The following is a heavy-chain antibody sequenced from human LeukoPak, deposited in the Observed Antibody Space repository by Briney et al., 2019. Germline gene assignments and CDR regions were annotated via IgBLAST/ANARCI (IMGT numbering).Heavy chain of an antibody. CDR1: GFTFSTYA. CDR3: ARDRSGTYF. Sequence: GGSLRLSCAASGFTFSTYAVSWVRQAPGKGLEWVSLIDTSDSGTYYADSVKGRFTISRDNSKNTLYLQMNSLRADGTAVYYCARDRSGTYFWGQGSLVTVSS. D-gene: IGHD1-26*01. V-gene: IGHV3-23*01. CDR2: IDTSDSGT. J-gene: IGHJ4*02.